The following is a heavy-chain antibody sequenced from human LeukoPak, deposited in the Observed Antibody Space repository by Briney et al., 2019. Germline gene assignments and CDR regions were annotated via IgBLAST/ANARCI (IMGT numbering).Heavy chain of an antibody. D-gene: IGHD6-13*01. CDR1: GFTFSTYA. Sequence: GGSLRLSCAASGFTFSTYAMTWVRQAPGRGLEWVSVITDSGDSTFYADSVKGRFTISRDNSRNTLYLQLNSLRAEDTAVYYCAKSSSWPYYFDYWGQGTVVTVSS. J-gene: IGHJ4*02. CDR3: AKSSSWPYYFDY. CDR2: ITDSGDST. V-gene: IGHV3-23*01.